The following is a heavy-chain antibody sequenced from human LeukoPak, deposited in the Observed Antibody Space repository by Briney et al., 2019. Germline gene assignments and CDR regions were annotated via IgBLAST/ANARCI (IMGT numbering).Heavy chain of an antibody. CDR2: IYTSGST. D-gene: IGHD3-10*01. Sequence: PSETLSLTCTVSGGSISSGSYYWSWIRQPAGKGLEWIGRIYTSGSTNYNPSLKSRVTISVDTSKNQFSLKLSSVTAADTAVYYCATPRGALDAFDIWGQGTMVTVSS. V-gene: IGHV4-61*02. CDR1: GGSISSGSYY. CDR3: ATPRGALDAFDI. J-gene: IGHJ3*02.